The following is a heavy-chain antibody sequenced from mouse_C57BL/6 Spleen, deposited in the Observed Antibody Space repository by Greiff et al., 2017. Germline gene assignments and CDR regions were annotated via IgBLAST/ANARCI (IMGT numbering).Heavy chain of an antibody. CDR3: ARGDCDMVYYAMDY. V-gene: IGHV1-55*01. D-gene: IGHD1-1*02. Sequence: QVQLQQPGAELVKPGASVKMSCKASGYTFTSYWITWVKQRPGQGLEWIGDIYPGSGSTNYNEKFKSQATLTVDTSSSTAYMQLSSLTSEDSAVYYCARGDCDMVYYAMDYWGQGTSVTVSS. J-gene: IGHJ4*01. CDR2: IYPGSGST. CDR1: GYTFTSYW.